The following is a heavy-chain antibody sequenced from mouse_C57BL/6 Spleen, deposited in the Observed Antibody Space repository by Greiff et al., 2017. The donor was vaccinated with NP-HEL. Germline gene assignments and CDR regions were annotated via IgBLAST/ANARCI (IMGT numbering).Heavy chain of an antibody. CDR2: ISSGGDSI. V-gene: IGHV5-9-1*02. CDR3: TRENYDGYRYYAMDY. D-gene: IGHD2-3*01. CDR1: GFTFSSYA. J-gene: IGHJ4*01. Sequence: DVKLVESGEGLVKPGGSLTLSCAASGFTFSSYAMSWVRQTPEKRLVWVAYISSGGDSIYYADTVKGRFTISRDNARNTLYLQMSSLKSEDTAMYYCTRENYDGYRYYAMDYWGQGTSVTVSS.